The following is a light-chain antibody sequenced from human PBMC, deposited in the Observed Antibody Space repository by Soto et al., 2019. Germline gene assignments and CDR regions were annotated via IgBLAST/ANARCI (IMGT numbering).Light chain of an antibody. CDR2: EGS. CDR3: CSYAGSSTFVV. J-gene: IGLJ2*01. Sequence: QSALTQPASVSGSTGQSITISCTGPSSYVGSYNLVSWYQQHPGKAPKLMLYEGSKRPSGVSNRFSGSKSGNTASLTISGLQAEDEADYDCCSYAGSSTFVVFGGGTKLTVL. V-gene: IGLV2-23*03. CDR1: SSYVGSYNL.